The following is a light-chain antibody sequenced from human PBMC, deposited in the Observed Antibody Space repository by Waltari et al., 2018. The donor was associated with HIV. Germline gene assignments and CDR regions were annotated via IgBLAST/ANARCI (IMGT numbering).Light chain of an antibody. CDR1: ALPKQY. V-gene: IGLV3-25*03. J-gene: IGLJ3*02. Sequence: SYELTQPPSVSVSPGQTARITCSGDALPKQYAYWYQQKAGQAPVLGIYKDGERPSGIPERFSGSSSGTTVTLTISGVQAEDEADYYCESAHSSLWVFGGGTKLTVL. CDR3: ESAHSSLWV. CDR2: KDG.